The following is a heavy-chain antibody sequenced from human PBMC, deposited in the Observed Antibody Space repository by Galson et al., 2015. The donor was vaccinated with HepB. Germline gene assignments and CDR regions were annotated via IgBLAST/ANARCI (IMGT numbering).Heavy chain of an antibody. CDR3: ARDLALGTTIISDY. J-gene: IGHJ4*02. CDR1: GFTFKRFG. D-gene: IGHD1-7*01. Sequence: SLRLSCAASGFTFKRFGMHWVRQAPGKGLEWVAVTWYDGSEKYYANSVKGRFSISRDNSKKTLYLQMKSLRAEDTAIYYCARDLALGTTIISDYWGQGTLVTVSS. V-gene: IGHV3-33*01. CDR2: TWYDGSEK.